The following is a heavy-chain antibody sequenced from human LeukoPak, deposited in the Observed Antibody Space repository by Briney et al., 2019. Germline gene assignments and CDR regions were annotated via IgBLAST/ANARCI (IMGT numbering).Heavy chain of an antibody. CDR2: ISSSGSTI. CDR3: ARAGVDYYDSSGYYPGGHIDY. D-gene: IGHD3-22*01. CDR1: GFTCSSYE. V-gene: IGHV3-48*03. J-gene: IGHJ4*02. Sequence: GGSLRLSCAASGFTCSSYEMNWVRQAPGKGLEWVSYISSSGSTIYYADSVKGRFTISRDNAKHSLYLQMNSLRAEDTAVYYCARAGVDYYDSSGYYPGGHIDYWGQGTLVTVSS.